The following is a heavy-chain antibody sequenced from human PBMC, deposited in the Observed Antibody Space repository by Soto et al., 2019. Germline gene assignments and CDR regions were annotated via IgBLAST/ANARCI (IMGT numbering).Heavy chain of an antibody. CDR2: ISAYNGNT. D-gene: IGHD3-22*01. Sequence: ASVKVSCKASGYTFTSYGISWVRQAPGQGLEWMGWISAYNGNTNYAQKLQGRVTMTTDTSTSTAYMELRSLGSDDTAVYYCARERRAHYYDSSGYYLDYWGQGTLVTVSS. V-gene: IGHV1-18*04. CDR1: GYTFTSYG. CDR3: ARERRAHYYDSSGYYLDY. J-gene: IGHJ4*02.